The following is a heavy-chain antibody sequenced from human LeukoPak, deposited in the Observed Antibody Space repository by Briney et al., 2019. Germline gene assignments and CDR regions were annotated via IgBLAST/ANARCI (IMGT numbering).Heavy chain of an antibody. V-gene: IGHV3-7*01. Sequence: PGGSLRLSCAVSGFTFSSYWMNWVRQAPGKGLEWVANIKRDGSEKYYVDSVKGRFTISRDNAKDSLYLQMNSLRAEDTAVYYCARENYGVYFDYWGQGTLVTVSS. J-gene: IGHJ4*02. D-gene: IGHD4-17*01. CDR1: GFTFSSYW. CDR2: IKRDGSEK. CDR3: ARENYGVYFDY.